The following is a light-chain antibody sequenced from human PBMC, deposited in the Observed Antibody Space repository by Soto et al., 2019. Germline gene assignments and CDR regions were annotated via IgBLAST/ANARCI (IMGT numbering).Light chain of an antibody. CDR3: QQYNSYPYT. V-gene: IGKV1-5*01. CDR2: DAS. J-gene: IGKJ2*01. Sequence: DIEMTQSPSTLSPSVGDRVTSTCRASQSISSWLAWYQQKPGKAPKLLIYDASSLESGVPSRFSGSGSGTEFTLTISSLQPDDFATYYCQQYNSYPYTFGQGTKVDIK. CDR1: QSISSW.